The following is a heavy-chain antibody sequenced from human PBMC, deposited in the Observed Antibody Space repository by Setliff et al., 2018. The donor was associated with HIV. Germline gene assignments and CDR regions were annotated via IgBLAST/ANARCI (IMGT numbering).Heavy chain of an antibody. V-gene: IGHV1-69*13. CDR2: IIPMFGTT. CDR1: GVTFRRFA. Sequence: SVKVSCKASGVTFRRFAFSWVRQAPGQGLEWMGGIIPMFGTTIYAQKFQGRVTITADESTSTVYMELTSLRFEDTAVYYCARGKWIQLWSYDAFDIWGQGTMVTVSS. CDR3: ARGKWIQLWSYDAFDI. J-gene: IGHJ3*02. D-gene: IGHD5-18*01.